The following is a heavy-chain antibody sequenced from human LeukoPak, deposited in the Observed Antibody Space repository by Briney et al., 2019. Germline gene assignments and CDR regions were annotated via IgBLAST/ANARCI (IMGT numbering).Heavy chain of an antibody. CDR3: ARVGIAAAGPPGHAFDI. Sequence: PGGSLRLSCAASGFTFSSYAVHWVRQAPGKGLEWVAVISYDGSNKYYADSVKGRFTISRDNSKNTLYLQMNSLRAEDTAVYYCARVGIAAAGPPGHAFDIWGQGTMVTVSS. V-gene: IGHV3-30-3*01. CDR2: ISYDGSNK. J-gene: IGHJ3*02. D-gene: IGHD6-13*01. CDR1: GFTFSSYA.